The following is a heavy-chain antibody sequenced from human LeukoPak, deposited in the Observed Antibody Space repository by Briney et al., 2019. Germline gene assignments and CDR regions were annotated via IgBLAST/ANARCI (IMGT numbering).Heavy chain of an antibody. V-gene: IGHV3-23*01. CDR2: ISGTSGTA. Sequence: GGSLRLSCAASGFTFNSYAMTWVRQGAGRGLEWVSTISGTSGTASYADSVEGRFSISRDDSKNTVYLQMTSLRVEDTAVYFCARVQPDHNDEYNWFDPWGQGTQVTVSS. CDR3: ARVQPDHNDEYNWFDP. J-gene: IGHJ5*02. D-gene: IGHD1-1*01. CDR1: GFTFNSYA.